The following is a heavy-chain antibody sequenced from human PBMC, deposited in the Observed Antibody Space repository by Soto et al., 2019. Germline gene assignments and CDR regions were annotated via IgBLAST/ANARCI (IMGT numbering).Heavy chain of an antibody. CDR3: ARVSEQWLYSHLHFDY. V-gene: IGHV4-59*01. J-gene: IGHJ4*02. CDR1: GGSISSYY. Sequence: PSETLSLTCTVSGGSISSYYWSWIRQPPGKGLEWIGYIYYSGSTNYNPSLKSRVTISVDTSKNQFSLKLSSVTAAATAVYYCARVSEQWLYSHLHFDYWGQGTLVTVSS. D-gene: IGHD6-19*01. CDR2: IYYSGST.